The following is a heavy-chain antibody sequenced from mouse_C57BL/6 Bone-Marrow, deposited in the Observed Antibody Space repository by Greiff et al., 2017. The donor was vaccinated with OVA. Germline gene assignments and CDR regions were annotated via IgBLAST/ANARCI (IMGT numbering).Heavy chain of an antibody. CDR1: GYTFNSYW. CDR3: ARERDYYGSSYDWYFDV. CDR2: IDPSDSET. D-gene: IGHD1-1*01. V-gene: IGHV1-52*01. Sequence: VQLQQPGAELVRPGSSVKLSCKASGYTFNSYWMHWVKQRPIQGLEWIGNIDPSDSETHYNQKFKDKATLTVDKSSSTAYMQLSSLTSEDSAVYYCARERDYYGSSYDWYFDVWGTGTTVTVSS. J-gene: IGHJ1*03.